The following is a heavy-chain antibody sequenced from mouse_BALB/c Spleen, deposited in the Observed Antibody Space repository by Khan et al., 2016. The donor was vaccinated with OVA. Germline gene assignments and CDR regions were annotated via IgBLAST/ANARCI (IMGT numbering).Heavy chain of an antibody. J-gene: IGHJ3*01. V-gene: IGHV3-1*02. Sequence: QLQEAGPDLVKHSQSLSLTCTVTGYSITSGYSWHWIRQFPGNKLEWMGYIHYGGNSNYNPSLKSRISITRDTSRHQFFLQLNSVTTEDTATYYCASAGRWFPYWGQGTLVTVSA. CDR3: ASAGRWFPY. CDR2: IHYGGNS. CDR1: GYSITSGYS.